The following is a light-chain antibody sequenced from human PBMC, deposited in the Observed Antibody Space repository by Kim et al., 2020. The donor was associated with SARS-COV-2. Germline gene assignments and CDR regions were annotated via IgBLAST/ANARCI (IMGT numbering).Light chain of an antibody. CDR3: QQYYSSPWT. CDR1: QSVLYSSNNENY. V-gene: IGKV4-1*01. J-gene: IGKJ1*01. Sequence: ATINCKSSQSVLYSSNNENYLAWYQQKVGQPPKLLIYWASTRESGVPDRFGGSGSGTDFTLTISSLQAEDVAVYYCQQYYSSPWTFGQGTKVDIK. CDR2: WAS.